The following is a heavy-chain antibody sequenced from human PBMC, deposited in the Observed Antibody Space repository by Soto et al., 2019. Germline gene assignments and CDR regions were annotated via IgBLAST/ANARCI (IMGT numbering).Heavy chain of an antibody. Sequence: EVQLVESGGGLIRPGESLTVSCAASGFTFNEAWMNWVRQAPGTGREWVGRIKSKSDGETADYADPVKGRFTISRDDSKNILFLHMNNLKTDDTAMYYCTKELNTVTTGYWGQGTLVTVSS. CDR3: TKELNTVTTGY. CDR1: GFTFNEAW. J-gene: IGHJ4*02. D-gene: IGHD4-17*01. V-gene: IGHV3-15*01. CDR2: IKSKSDGETA.